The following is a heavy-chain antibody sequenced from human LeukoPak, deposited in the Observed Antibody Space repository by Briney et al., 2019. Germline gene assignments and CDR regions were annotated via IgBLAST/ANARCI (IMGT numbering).Heavy chain of an antibody. Sequence: PGGSLRLSCAASRFTFDDYGMTWVRQVPGKGLEWVSGISWNGASSGYADSVKGRFTISRDNAKNSLYLQMNSLRAEDTAFYYCARGSSFSNFWGQGTLVTVSS. D-gene: IGHD6-6*01. J-gene: IGHJ4*02. CDR1: RFTFDDYG. V-gene: IGHV3-20*04. CDR2: ISWNGASS. CDR3: ARGSSFSNF.